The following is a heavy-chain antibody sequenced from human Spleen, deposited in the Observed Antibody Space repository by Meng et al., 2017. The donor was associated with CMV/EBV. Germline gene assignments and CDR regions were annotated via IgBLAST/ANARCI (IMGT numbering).Heavy chain of an antibody. CDR1: GGCRSNSNW. CDR3: ARKGLLRLGNFDS. CDR2: MYHSETT. V-gene: IGHV4-4*02. D-gene: IGHD3-16*01. Sequence: GGCRSNSNWWSWVRQPPGKGLEWIGEMYHSETTNYNPSLKGRVTISVDKSKNQFSLKVNSVTAADTAVYYCARKGLLRLGNFDSWGQGTLVTVSS. J-gene: IGHJ4*02.